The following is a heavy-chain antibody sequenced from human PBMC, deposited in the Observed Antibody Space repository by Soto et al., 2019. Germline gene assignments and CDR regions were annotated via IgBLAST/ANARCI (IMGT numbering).Heavy chain of an antibody. Sequence: QVQLQQWGAGLLKPSETLSLTCAVHGASSGTYYWTWIRQPPGKGLEWIGEINDSGSANHNPSLKSRVIISVDTSKNQFSLRQNSVTAADTAVYYCAGLRGYYYYIDVWGKGTTVTVSS. D-gene: IGHD3-10*01. CDR1: GASSGTYY. V-gene: IGHV4-34*01. CDR2: INDSGSA. CDR3: AGLRGYYYYIDV. J-gene: IGHJ6*03.